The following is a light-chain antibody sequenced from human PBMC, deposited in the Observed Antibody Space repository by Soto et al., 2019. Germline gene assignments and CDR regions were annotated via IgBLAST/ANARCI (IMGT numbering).Light chain of an antibody. Sequence: EIVITVSPAIPSVSTGERATLSCRATQSVYSNLAWYQQKPGQTPRLLIYGASNRATGIPARFSGSGSGTEFTLTISSLQSEDFAVYYCQQYNDWPPGEAFGQGTKVAIK. V-gene: IGKV3-15*01. CDR3: QQYNDWPPGEA. CDR1: QSVYSN. CDR2: GAS. J-gene: IGKJ1*01.